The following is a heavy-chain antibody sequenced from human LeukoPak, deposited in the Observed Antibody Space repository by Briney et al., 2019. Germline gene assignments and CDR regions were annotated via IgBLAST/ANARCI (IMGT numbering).Heavy chain of an antibody. CDR1: GGSISSYY. CDR3: ARGGSSGWYIP. V-gene: IGHV4-59*01. CDR2: IYYSGST. Sequence: PSETLSLTCTVSGGSISSYYWSWIRQPPGKGLEWIGYIYYSGSTNYNPSLKSRVTISVDTSKNQFSLKLSSVTAADTAVYYCARGGSSGWYIPWGQGTLVTVSS. J-gene: IGHJ5*02. D-gene: IGHD6-19*01.